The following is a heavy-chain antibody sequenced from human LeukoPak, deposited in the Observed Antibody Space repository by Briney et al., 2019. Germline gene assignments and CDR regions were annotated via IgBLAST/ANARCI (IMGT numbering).Heavy chain of an antibody. CDR2: ISDSGGDT. V-gene: IGHV3-23*01. CDR3: ARHRSSWLIDY. Sequence: GGSLRLSCAASGFTFNTYAMSWVRQAPWERLQWVSGISDSGGDTYYADSVRGRFTISRDNSKNTLYLQMNSLRAEDTAVYYCARHRSSWLIDYWGQGTLVTVSS. D-gene: IGHD6-6*01. J-gene: IGHJ4*02. CDR1: GFTFNTYA.